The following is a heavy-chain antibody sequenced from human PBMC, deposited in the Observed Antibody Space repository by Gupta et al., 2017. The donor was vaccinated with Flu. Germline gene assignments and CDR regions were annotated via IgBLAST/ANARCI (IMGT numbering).Heavy chain of an antibody. CDR3: AKGGRLYYFDY. Sequence: EVQLLESGGGLVQPGGSLRLSCAASGFTFSTYALSWVRQAPGKGLEWVSTISGSGSATYYADSVKGRFTISRDNSKNTLFLQISSLRAEDTATYYCAKGGRLYYFDYWGQGTLVTVSS. J-gene: IGHJ4*02. V-gene: IGHV3-23*01. CDR1: GFTFSTYA. D-gene: IGHD4/OR15-4a*01. CDR2: ISGSGSAT.